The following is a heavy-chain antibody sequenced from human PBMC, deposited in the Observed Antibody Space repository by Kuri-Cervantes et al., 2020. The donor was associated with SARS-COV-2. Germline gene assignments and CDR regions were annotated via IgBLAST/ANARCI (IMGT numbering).Heavy chain of an antibody. Sequence: SETLSLTCTVSGGSISSGGYYWSWVRQHPGRGAEWIGYVYYNGNTFYSPSLKSRVTMSIDTSRNQFSLRLSSVTAADTAVYYCARGGTTVPTSGAFDFWGQGTLVTVSS. D-gene: IGHD4-17*01. CDR2: VYYNGNT. CDR3: ARGGTTVPTSGAFDF. V-gene: IGHV4-31*03. CDR1: GGSISSGGYY. J-gene: IGHJ3*01.